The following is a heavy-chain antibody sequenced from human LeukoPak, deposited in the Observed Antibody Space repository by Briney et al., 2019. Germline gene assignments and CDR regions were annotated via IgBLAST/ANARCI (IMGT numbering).Heavy chain of an antibody. CDR1: GGSFSGYY. J-gene: IGHJ4*02. Sequence: SETLSLTCAVYGGSFSGYYWSWIRQPPGKGLEWIGEINHSGSTTNHNPSLKSRVTMSVDTSKNQFSLKMTSVTAADTAVYYCARKSGYARDYWGQGTLVIVSS. CDR3: ARKSGYARDY. V-gene: IGHV4-34*01. D-gene: IGHD5-12*01. CDR2: INHSGSTT.